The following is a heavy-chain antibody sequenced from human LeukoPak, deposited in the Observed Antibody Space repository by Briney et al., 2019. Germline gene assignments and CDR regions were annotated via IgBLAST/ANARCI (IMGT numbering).Heavy chain of an antibody. J-gene: IGHJ6*03. CDR3: TRGSIAYYYMDV. D-gene: IGHD3-22*01. CDR1: GGSISSSSYY. V-gene: IGHV4-61*05. CDR2: IYYSGST. Sequence: SETLSLTCTVSGGSISSSSYYWGWIRQPPGKGLEWIGYIYYSGSTNYNPSLKSRVTISVDTSKNQFSLKLSSVTAADTAVYYCTRGSIAYYYMDVWGKGTTVTISS.